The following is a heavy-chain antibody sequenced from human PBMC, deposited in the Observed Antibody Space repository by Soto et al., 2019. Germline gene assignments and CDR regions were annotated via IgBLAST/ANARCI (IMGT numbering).Heavy chain of an antibody. J-gene: IGHJ6*02. D-gene: IGHD6-13*01. CDR3: ARGGSSSWYDYYYGMDV. V-gene: IGHV4-4*02. CDR2: IYHSGST. CDR1: GGSISSSNW. Sequence: QVQLQESGPGLVKPSGTLSLTCAVSGGSISSSNWWRWVRQPPGKGLEWIGEIYHSGSTNYNPSLKSRVTISVDKSKNQFSLKLSSVTAADTAVYYCARGGSSSWYDYYYGMDVWGQGTTVTVSS.